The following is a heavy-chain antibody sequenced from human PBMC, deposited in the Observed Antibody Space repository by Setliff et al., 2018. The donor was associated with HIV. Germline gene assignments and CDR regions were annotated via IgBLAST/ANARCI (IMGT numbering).Heavy chain of an antibody. Sequence: SVKVSCKASGNTLRNNVINWMRQAPGQGLEWVGSLIPALGEPHYAQSVQGRAAITADDPTHTAYLGLVNLRSDDTATFYCGRGTLYGVSDYWGPGTLVTVSS. CDR2: LIPALGEP. J-gene: IGHJ4*02. V-gene: IGHV1-69*11. CDR3: GRGTLYGVSDY. D-gene: IGHD3-3*01. CDR1: GNTLRNNV.